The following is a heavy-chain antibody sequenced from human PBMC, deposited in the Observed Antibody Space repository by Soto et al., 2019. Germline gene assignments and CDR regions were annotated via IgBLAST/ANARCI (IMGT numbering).Heavy chain of an antibody. Sequence: ASVKVSCKPSGYSFSDYFIQWVRQAPGQGLEWVAWINPKTAATNYAQKFQGRVTLTRDTSSTTAYMELTRLRPDDTAVYYCARIRWGLNYYDGMDVWGQGTTVTVSS. CDR1: GYSFSDYF. D-gene: IGHD1-26*01. J-gene: IGHJ6*02. CDR2: INPKTAAT. CDR3: ARIRWGLNYYDGMDV. V-gene: IGHV1-2*02.